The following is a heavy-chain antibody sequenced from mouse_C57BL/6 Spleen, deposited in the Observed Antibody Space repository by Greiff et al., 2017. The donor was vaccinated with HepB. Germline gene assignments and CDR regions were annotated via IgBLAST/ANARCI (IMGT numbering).Heavy chain of an antibody. V-gene: IGHV6-3*01. CDR3: TGDYGSNPDY. Sequence: EVKVEESGGGLVQPGGSMKLSCVASGFTFSNYWMNWVRQSPEKGLEWVAQIRLKSDNYATHYAESVKGRFTISRDDSKSSVYLQTNNLRAEDTGIYYCTGDYGSNPDYWGQGTTLTVSS. J-gene: IGHJ2*01. CDR2: IRLKSDNYAT. CDR1: GFTFSNYW. D-gene: IGHD1-1*01.